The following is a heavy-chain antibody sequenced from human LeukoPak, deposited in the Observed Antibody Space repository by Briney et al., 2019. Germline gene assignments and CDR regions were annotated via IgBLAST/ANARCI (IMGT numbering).Heavy chain of an antibody. Sequence: GGSLRLSCAPSGFTFSRHGMHRVRQAPGKGLEWVAIISNDGSRKYYAPSVEGRFTISRDNSKNTLYLQMDSLRAEDTAVYYCARDRAWNYFDYWGQGTLVTVSS. V-gene: IGHV3-30*03. CDR1: GFTFSRHG. CDR3: ARDRAWNYFDY. CDR2: ISNDGSRK. J-gene: IGHJ4*02. D-gene: IGHD3-3*01.